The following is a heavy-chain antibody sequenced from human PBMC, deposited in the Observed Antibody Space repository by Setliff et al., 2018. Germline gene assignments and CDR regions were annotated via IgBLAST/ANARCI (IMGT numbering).Heavy chain of an antibody. V-gene: IGHV4-34*01. CDR1: GGSFDSYY. J-gene: IGHJ3*02. CDR2: INQSGST. D-gene: IGHD3-22*01. CDR3: ARGLSYYDSSGYLLAPYALDI. Sequence: SETLSLTCAVYGGSFDSYYWSWIRQPPGKGLEWIGEINQSGSTNYNPSLKSRVTMSVDTSKNQFSLKLSPVAAADTAVYYCARGLSYYDSSGYLLAPYALDIWGQGTMVTVSS.